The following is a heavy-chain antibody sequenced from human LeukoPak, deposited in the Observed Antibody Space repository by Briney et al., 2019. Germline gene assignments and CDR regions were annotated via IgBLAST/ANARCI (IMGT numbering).Heavy chain of an antibody. CDR2: FDPEDGET. J-gene: IGHJ1*01. CDR3: ATEDYGDYVAEYFQH. CDR1: GYTLTELS. D-gene: IGHD4-17*01. Sequence: ASVKVSCKVSGYTLTELSMHWVRQAPRKGLEWMGGFDPEDGETIYAQKFQGRVTMTEDTSTDTAYMELSSLRSEDTAVYYCATEDYGDYVAEYFQHWGQGTLVTVSS. V-gene: IGHV1-24*01.